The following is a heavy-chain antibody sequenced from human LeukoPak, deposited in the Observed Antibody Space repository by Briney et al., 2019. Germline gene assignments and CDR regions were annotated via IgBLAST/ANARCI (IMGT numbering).Heavy chain of an antibody. J-gene: IGHJ4*02. V-gene: IGHV3-30*01. CDR1: GFTFSSYA. D-gene: IGHD1-14*01. Sequence: GGSLRLSCAASGFTFSSYAMHWVRQAPGKGLEWVAVISYDGSNKYYADSVKGRFTISRDNSKNTLYLQMNNRRAEDTAVYYCARDRYVGLRTGYYFDYWGQGTLVTVPS. CDR3: ARDRYVGLRTGYYFDY. CDR2: ISYDGSNK.